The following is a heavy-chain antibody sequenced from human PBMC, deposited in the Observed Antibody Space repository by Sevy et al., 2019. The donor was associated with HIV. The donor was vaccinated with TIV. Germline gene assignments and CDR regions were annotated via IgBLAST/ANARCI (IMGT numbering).Heavy chain of an antibody. V-gene: IGHV4-39*01. CDR3: ARSGYCSGGSCYVGPYYVDY. Sequence: SETLSLTCTVSGGSISSSSYYWDWIRQPPGKGLEWIGSIYYSGSTYYNPSLKSRVTISVDTSKNQFSLKLSSVTAADTAVYYCARSGYCSGGSCYVGPYYVDYWGQGTLVTVSS. CDR2: IYYSGST. J-gene: IGHJ4*02. D-gene: IGHD2-15*01. CDR1: GGSISSSSYY.